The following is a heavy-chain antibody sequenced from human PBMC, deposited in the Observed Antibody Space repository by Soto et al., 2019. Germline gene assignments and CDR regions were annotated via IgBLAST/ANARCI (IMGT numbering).Heavy chain of an antibody. D-gene: IGHD4-17*01. V-gene: IGHV4-30-4*01. CDR2: IYYSGST. CDR1: GGSISSGDYY. CDR3: ARDMTSMATFDI. Sequence: PSETLSLTCTVSGGSISSGDYYWSWIRQPPGKGLEWIGYIYYSGSTYYNPSLKSRVTISVDTSKNQLSLKLSSVTAADTAVYYCARDMTSMATFDIWGQGTMVTVSS. J-gene: IGHJ3*02.